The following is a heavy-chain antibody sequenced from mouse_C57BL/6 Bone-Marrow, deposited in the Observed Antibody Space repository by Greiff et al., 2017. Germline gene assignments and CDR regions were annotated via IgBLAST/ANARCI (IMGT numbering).Heavy chain of an antibody. V-gene: IGHV1-61*01. CDR2: IYPSDSET. CDR1: GYTFTSYW. Sequence: VQLQQPGAELVRPGSSVKLSCKASGYTFTSYWMDWVKQRPGQGLEWIGNIYPSDSETHYNQKFKDKATLTVDKSSSTAYMQLSSRTSEDSAVYYCAVITTGLDYWGQGTTLTVSS. J-gene: IGHJ2*01. CDR3: AVITTGLDY. D-gene: IGHD1-1*01.